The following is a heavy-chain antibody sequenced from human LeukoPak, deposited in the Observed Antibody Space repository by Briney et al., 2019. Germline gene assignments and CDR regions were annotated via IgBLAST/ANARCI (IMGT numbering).Heavy chain of an antibody. CDR1: TFTFSSYS. CDR3: ARDGRSGSNYGRVDY. CDR2: ISSSSSYI. Sequence: GGSLRLSCAASTFTFSSYSMNWVRQAPGKGLEWVSSISSSSSYIYYADSVKGRFTISRDNAKNSLYLQMNSLRAEDTAVYYCARDGRSGSNYGRVDYWGQGTLVTVSS. D-gene: IGHD1-26*01. V-gene: IGHV3-21*01. J-gene: IGHJ4*02.